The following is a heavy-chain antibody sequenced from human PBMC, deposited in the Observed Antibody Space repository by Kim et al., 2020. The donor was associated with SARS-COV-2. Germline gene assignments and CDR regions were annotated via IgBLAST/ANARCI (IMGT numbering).Heavy chain of an antibody. CDR3: AKGVINSGFDY. V-gene: IGHV3-23*01. D-gene: IGHD1-26*01. CDR2: T. Sequence: TYYASSVKGRHTMSSDKSKNMLYLHMNSLRVEDTAVYYCAKGVINSGFDYWGQGTQVTVSS. J-gene: IGHJ4*02.